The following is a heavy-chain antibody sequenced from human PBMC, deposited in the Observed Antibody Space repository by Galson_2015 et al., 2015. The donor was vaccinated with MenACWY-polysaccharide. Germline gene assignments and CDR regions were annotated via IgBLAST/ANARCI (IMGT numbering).Heavy chain of an antibody. CDR1: GGSVTSAGYY. Sequence: TLSLTCTVSGGSVTSAGYYWTWVRQHPRKGLEWIGYIQHSGSTYQNPSLKSRVIMSVDTSKNQFSLKLTSVTVADTAVYYCARGKGYYYGSGPYYKDYWGQGTLVTVSS. CDR3: ARGKGYYYGSGPYYKDY. J-gene: IGHJ4*02. D-gene: IGHD3-10*01. CDR2: IQHSGST. V-gene: IGHV4-31*03.